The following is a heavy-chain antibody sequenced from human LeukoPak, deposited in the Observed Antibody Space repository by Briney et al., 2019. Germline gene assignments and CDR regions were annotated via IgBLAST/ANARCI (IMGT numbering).Heavy chain of an antibody. CDR2: IRGKAYGGTT. CDR1: GFTFGDYA. Sequence: GGCLTLSCTGSGFTFGDYAMSWLRQAPGKGLGGVGFIRGKAYGGTTEYAASVKGSFTISRDDSKSIAYLQMNSLKTEDTAVYYCTRGMYGHWGQGTLVTVSS. CDR3: TRGMYGH. V-gene: IGHV3-49*03. J-gene: IGHJ4*02. D-gene: IGHD2-8*01.